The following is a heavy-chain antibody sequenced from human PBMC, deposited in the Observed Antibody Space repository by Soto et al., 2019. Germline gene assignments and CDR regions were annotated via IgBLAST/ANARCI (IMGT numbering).Heavy chain of an antibody. D-gene: IGHD2-2*01. CDR3: ARGMIGPASIGLNLYFDH. J-gene: IGHJ4*01. Sequence: PGGSLRLSCAASGFTFSDYYMTWIRQAPGKGPEWVAYINSNGNSIDYADSLKGRITISRDNAKNSLYLQMNSLRADDTAVYYCARGMIGPASIGLNLYFDHWGHGTLVTVSS. CDR2: INSNGNSI. V-gene: IGHV3-11*01. CDR1: GFTFSDYY.